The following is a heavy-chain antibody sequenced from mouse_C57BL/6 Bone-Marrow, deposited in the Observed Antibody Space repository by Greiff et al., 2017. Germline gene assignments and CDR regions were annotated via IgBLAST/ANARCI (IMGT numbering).Heavy chain of an antibody. V-gene: IGHV5-4*01. CDR1: GFTFSSYA. Sequence: EVQGVESGGGLVKPGGSLKLSCAASGFTFSSYAMSWVRQTPEKRLEWVATISDGGSYTYYPDNVKGRFPISRDNAKNNLYLQMSHLKSEDTSMYYCAREGAYYSNYFDYWGQGTTLTVSS. CDR2: ISDGGSYT. J-gene: IGHJ2*01. CDR3: AREGAYYSNYFDY. D-gene: IGHD2-5*01.